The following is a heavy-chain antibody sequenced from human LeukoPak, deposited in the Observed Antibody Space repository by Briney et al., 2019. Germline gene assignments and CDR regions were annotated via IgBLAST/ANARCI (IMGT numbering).Heavy chain of an antibody. CDR2: INPNSGGT. V-gene: IGHV1-2*02. J-gene: IGHJ4*02. CDR1: GYTFTGYY. CDR3: ARGNYDYVWGSYRPANLIDY. D-gene: IGHD3-16*02. Sequence: ASVKVSCKASGYTFTGYYMHWVRQAPGQGLEWVGWINPNSGGTNYAQKFQGRVTMTRDTSISTAYMELSRLRSDDTAVYYCARGNYDYVWGSYRPANLIDYWGQGTLVTVSS.